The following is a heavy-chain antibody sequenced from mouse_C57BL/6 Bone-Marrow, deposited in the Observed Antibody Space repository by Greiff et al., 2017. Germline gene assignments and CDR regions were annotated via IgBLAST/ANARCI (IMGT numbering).Heavy chain of an antibody. CDR2: ISYSGST. Sequence: EVKLMESGPGLAKPSQTLSLTCSVTGYSITSDSWNWIRKFPGNKLEYMGYISYSGSTYYNPSLKSRISITRDTSKNQYYLQLNSVTTEDTATYXGARLSYYDYDGAWFAYWGQGTLVTVSA. V-gene: IGHV3-8*01. J-gene: IGHJ3*01. CDR1: GYSITSDS. D-gene: IGHD2-4*01. CDR3: ARLSYYDYDGAWFAY.